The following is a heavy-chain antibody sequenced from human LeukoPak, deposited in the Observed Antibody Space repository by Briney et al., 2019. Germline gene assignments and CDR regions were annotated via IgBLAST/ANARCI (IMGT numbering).Heavy chain of an antibody. V-gene: IGHV4-34*01. D-gene: IGHD3-9*01. CDR2: INHSGST. Sequence: SETLSLTCAVYGGSFSGYYWSWIRQPPGKGLEWIGEINHSGSTNYNPSLKSRVTISVDTSKNQFSLRLASVTAADTAVYYCARLHYEISYNWFDPWGQGSLVTVSS. CDR3: ARLHYEISYNWFDP. J-gene: IGHJ5*02. CDR1: GGSFSGYY.